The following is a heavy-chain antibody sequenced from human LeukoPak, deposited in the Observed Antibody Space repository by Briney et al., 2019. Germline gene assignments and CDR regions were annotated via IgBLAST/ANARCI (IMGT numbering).Heavy chain of an antibody. D-gene: IGHD2-21*02. V-gene: IGHV3-53*01. CDR2: LYSDGNT. CDR3: ARGVEPLTANTLAY. CDR1: GFTVITND. J-gene: IGHJ4*02. Sequence: PGGFLRLSCAASGFTVITNDMTWVRQAPGKGLEWVSVLYSDGNTKYADSVQGRFTISRDNSKNTLYLEMNSLSPDDTAVHYCARGVEPLTANTLAYWGQGTLVTVSS.